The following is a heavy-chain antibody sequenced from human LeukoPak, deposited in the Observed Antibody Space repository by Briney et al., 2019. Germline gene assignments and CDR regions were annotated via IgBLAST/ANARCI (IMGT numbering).Heavy chain of an antibody. CDR3: AKGIDYYDSSGYYWSVFDY. V-gene: IGHV3-66*01. D-gene: IGHD3-22*01. J-gene: IGHJ4*02. CDR2: IYSGGST. Sequence: GGSLRLSCAASGFTVSSNYMSWVRQAPGKGLEWVSVIYSGGSTYYADSVKGRFTISRDNSKNTLYLQMNSLRAEDTAVYYCAKGIDYYDSSGYYWSVFDYWGQGTLVTVSS. CDR1: GFTVSSNY.